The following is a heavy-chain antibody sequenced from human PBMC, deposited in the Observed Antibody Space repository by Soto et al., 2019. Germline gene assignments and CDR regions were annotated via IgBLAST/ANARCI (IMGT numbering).Heavy chain of an antibody. D-gene: IGHD3-3*01. CDR1: GFTFSSYA. V-gene: IGHV3-23*01. Sequence: PGGSLRLSCAASGFTFSSYAMSWVRQAPGKGLEWVSGISGSGGTTYYADSVKGRFTISRDNSKNTLYLQMNSLRAEDTAVYYCAKGSYYDFWSGLDYWGQGTLVTVSS. CDR2: ISGSGGTT. J-gene: IGHJ4*02. CDR3: AKGSYYDFWSGLDY.